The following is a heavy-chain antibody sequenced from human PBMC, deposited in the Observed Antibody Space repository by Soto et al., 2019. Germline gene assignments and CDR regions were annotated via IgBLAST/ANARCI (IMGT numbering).Heavy chain of an antibody. J-gene: IGHJ4*02. CDR3: GKDLELLVGGVDY. CDR1: GFTFSSYG. D-gene: IGHD1-26*01. CDR2: ISYDGSNK. V-gene: IGHV3-30*18. Sequence: QVQLVESGGGVVQPGRSLRLSCAASGFTFSSYGMHWVRQAPGKGLEWVAVISYDGSNKYYADSVKGRFTISRDNSTNTLYLQMNSLKAEDTAVYYCGKDLELLVGGVDYWGQGTLVTVSS.